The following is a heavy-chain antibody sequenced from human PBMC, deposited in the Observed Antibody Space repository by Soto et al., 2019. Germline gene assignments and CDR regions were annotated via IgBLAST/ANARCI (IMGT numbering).Heavy chain of an antibody. CDR2: IYYSGST. V-gene: IGHV4-59*08. CDR1: GGSISSYY. J-gene: IGHJ6*03. D-gene: IGHD6-6*01. CDR3: ARRKRYSSSTVPHFYYYYMDV. Sequence: PSETLSLTCTVSGGSISSYYWSWIRQPPGKGLEWIGYIYYSGSTNYNPSLKSRVTISVDTSKNQFSLKLSSVTAADTAVYYCARRKRYSSSTVPHFYYYYMDVWGKGTTVTVSS.